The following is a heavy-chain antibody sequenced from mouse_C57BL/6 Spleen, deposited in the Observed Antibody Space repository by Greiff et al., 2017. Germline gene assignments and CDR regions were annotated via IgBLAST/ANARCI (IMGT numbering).Heavy chain of an antibody. CDR1: GYTFTSYW. CDR2: INPSNGGT. D-gene: IGHD2-13*01. Sequence: QVQLKQPGTELVKPGASVKLSCKASGYTFTSYWMHWVKQRPGQGLEWIGNINPSNGGTNYNEKFKSKATLTVDKSSSTAYMQLSSLTSEDSAVYYCARGGVYGDYVFAYWGQGTLVTVSA. CDR3: ARGGVYGDYVFAY. V-gene: IGHV1-53*01. J-gene: IGHJ3*01.